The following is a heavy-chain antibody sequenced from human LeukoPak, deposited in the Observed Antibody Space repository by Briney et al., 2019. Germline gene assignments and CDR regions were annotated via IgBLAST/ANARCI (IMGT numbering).Heavy chain of an antibody. V-gene: IGHV3-7*01. CDR1: GFTFTTYW. CDR2: IKRDGSVK. Sequence: GGSLRLSCAASGFTFTTYWMAWVRQAPGKGLEWVANIKRDGSVKYYVDSVKDRFTISRDNARNSLYLQMNSLRAEDTALYYCVRDLSPAYGGHYYDAFDFWGQGTMVTVSS. J-gene: IGHJ3*01. CDR3: VRDLSPAYGGHYYDAFDF. D-gene: IGHD4-23*01.